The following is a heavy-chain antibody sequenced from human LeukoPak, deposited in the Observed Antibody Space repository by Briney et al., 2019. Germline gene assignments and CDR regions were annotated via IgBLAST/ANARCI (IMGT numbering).Heavy chain of an antibody. CDR3: ARPRGEDFWTVMGAFDI. V-gene: IGHV4-39*01. CDR1: GGAISSSSYY. CDR2: IYYSGST. J-gene: IGHJ3*02. D-gene: IGHD3/OR15-3a*01. Sequence: SETLSLTCTVSGGAISSSSYYWGCIRQPPGKGLEWIGSIYYSGSTYYNPSLKSRVTISLDTSKNQFSLKLSSVTAADTAVYYCARPRGEDFWTVMGAFDIWGQGTMVTVSS.